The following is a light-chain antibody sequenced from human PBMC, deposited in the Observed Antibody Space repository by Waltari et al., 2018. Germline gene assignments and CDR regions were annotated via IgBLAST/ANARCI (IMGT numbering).Light chain of an antibody. Sequence: SYELTQPPSVSVSPGQTANISCSGNKLGDKYVCWYHQKPGQSPVLVIYQDVKRPPGIPERFSGSNSGNTATLTISGTQAMDEADYYCQTWDSTYVVFGGGTTLTVL. CDR2: QDV. J-gene: IGLJ2*01. CDR1: KLGDKY. V-gene: IGLV3-1*01. CDR3: QTWDSTYVV.